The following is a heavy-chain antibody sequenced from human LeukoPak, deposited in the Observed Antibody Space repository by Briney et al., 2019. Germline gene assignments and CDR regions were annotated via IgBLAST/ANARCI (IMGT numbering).Heavy chain of an antibody. J-gene: IGHJ3*02. CDR1: GGSISSYF. D-gene: IGHD5/OR15-5a*01. V-gene: IGHV4-59*01. CDR3: ARGEDIVSTISGDAFDI. Sequence: PSETLSLTCTVSGGSISSYFWNWIRQPPGKGLEWIGYIYYSGSTNYNPSLKSRVTISVDTSKNQFSLNLNSVTAADTAVYYCARGEDIVSTISGDAFDIWGQGTMGTVAS. CDR2: IYYSGST.